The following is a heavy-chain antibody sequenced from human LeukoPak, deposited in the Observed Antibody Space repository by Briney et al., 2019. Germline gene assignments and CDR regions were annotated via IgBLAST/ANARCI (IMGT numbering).Heavy chain of an antibody. V-gene: IGHV4-34*01. D-gene: IGHD3-16*01. J-gene: IGHJ4*02. CDR2: INHSGST. CDR1: GGSFSGYY. Sequence: SETLSLTCAVYGGSFSGYYWSWIRQPPGKGLEWIGEINHSGSTNYNPSLKSRVTISVDTSKNQFSPKLSSVTAADTAVYYCARGLAKGVDYWGQGTLVTVSS. CDR3: ARGLAKGVDY.